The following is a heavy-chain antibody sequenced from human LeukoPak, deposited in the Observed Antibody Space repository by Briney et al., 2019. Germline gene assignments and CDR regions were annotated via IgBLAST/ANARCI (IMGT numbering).Heavy chain of an antibody. V-gene: IGHV3-33*01. Sequence: PGRSLRLSCAASGFTFSSYGMHWVRQAPGKGLEWVAVIWYDGSNKYYADSVKGRFTISRDSSKNTLYLQMNSLRAEDTAVYYCARGGRDYDSSGRYYFDYWGQGTLVTVSS. D-gene: IGHD3-22*01. J-gene: IGHJ4*02. CDR1: GFTFSSYG. CDR3: ARGGRDYDSSGRYYFDY. CDR2: IWYDGSNK.